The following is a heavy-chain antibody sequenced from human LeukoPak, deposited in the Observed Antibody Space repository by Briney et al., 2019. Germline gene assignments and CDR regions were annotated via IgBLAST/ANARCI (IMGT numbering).Heavy chain of an antibody. CDR1: GVSITNYY. Sequence: SETLSLTCTVSGVSITNYYWAWIRQPAGKGLEWIGRMYISGSTNYNPSLKSRVTISIDKPKNQFSLKLRSATAADTALYYCARDYLVGAPLDSWGQGTLVTVSS. J-gene: IGHJ4*02. D-gene: IGHD1-26*01. V-gene: IGHV4-4*07. CDR2: MYISGST. CDR3: ARDYLVGAPLDS.